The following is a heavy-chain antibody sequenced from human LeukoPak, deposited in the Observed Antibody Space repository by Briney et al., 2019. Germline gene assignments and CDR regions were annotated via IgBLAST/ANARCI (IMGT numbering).Heavy chain of an antibody. CDR3: ARGRGVRGKGNWFDP. Sequence: ASVRVSCKASGYTFTSYDINWVRQATGQGLEWMGWMNPNSGNTGYAQKFQGRVTMTRNTSISTAYMELSSLRSEDTAVYYCARGRGVRGKGNWFDPWGQGTLVTVSS. CDR2: MNPNSGNT. J-gene: IGHJ5*02. CDR1: GYTFTSYD. V-gene: IGHV1-8*01. D-gene: IGHD3-10*01.